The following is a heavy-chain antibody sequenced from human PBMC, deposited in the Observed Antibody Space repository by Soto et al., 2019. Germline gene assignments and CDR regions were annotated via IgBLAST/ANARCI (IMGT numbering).Heavy chain of an antibody. Sequence: EVPLLESGGGLVQPGESLRLSCAASGFTFSGYAMSWVRQAPGEGLDWVSTCSSVVDLTDKADSVEGRFINSRDNYRNALHLQMDSLREEDTAVYYGAGRGSEYYDNSDPGWHCDLWGLCTQVTVVS. CDR2: CSSVVDLT. D-gene: IGHD3-22*01. V-gene: IGHV3-23*01. J-gene: IGHJ2*01. CDR1: GFTFSGYA. CDR3: AGRGSEYYDNSDPGWHCDL.